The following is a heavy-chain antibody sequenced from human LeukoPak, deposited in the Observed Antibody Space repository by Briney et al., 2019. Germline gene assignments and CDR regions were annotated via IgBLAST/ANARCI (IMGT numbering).Heavy chain of an antibody. CDR2: IFITGST. Sequence: PSETLSLTCTVSGASVSDYYWSWVRQPAGKGLEWIGRIFITGSTDYNTSLKSRVTMSRDRSKNQLFLTLTSVTAADTAVYYCARASDSIFSYYYHMDLWGKGITVTVSS. CDR1: GASVSDYY. CDR3: ARASDSIFSYYYHMDL. V-gene: IGHV4-4*07. D-gene: IGHD3-3*02. J-gene: IGHJ6*03.